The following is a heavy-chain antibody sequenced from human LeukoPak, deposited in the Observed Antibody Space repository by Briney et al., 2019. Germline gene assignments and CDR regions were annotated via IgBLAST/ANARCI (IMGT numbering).Heavy chain of an antibody. J-gene: IGHJ4*02. V-gene: IGHV3-11*06. CDR2: ISSSSSYT. CDR1: GFAFRDYY. Sequence: KPGGSLRLSCAASGFAFRDYYMSWIRQAPGKGLEWISCISSSSSYTNYADSVKGRFTISRDSGNNSVYLQMNSLSAGDTAVYYCAREVGRYYYGSGSYYYAYWGQGTLVTVSS. D-gene: IGHD3-10*01. CDR3: AREVGRYYYGSGSYYYAY.